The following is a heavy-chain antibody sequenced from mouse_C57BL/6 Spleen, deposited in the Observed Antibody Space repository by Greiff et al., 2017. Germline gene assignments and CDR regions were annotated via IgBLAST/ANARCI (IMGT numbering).Heavy chain of an antibody. J-gene: IGHJ1*03. CDR3: ARVITTVVVHWYFDV. D-gene: IGHD1-1*01. CDR2: ISSGGSYT. CDR1: GFTFSSYG. Sequence: EVQLVESGGDLVKPGGSLKLSCAASGFTFSSYGMSWVRQTPDKRLEWVATISSGGSYTYYPDSVKGRFTISRDNAKNTLYMEMSSVKSEDTAMYYCARVITTVVVHWYFDVWGTGTTVTVSS. V-gene: IGHV5-6*01.